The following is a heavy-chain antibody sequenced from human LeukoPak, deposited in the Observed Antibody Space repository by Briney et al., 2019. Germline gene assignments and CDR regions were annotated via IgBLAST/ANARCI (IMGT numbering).Heavy chain of an antibody. D-gene: IGHD2-2*03. V-gene: IGHV4-38-2*01. Sequence: SETLSLTCGVSGYSISRGYYWGWIRHPPGKGLEWIGTIYHIGSTYYNPSLESRVTISVDTSKNEFSLNLNPVTAADTAVYYCARAGWIITSGIDYWGQGALVTVSS. CDR1: GYSISRGYY. CDR2: IYHIGST. J-gene: IGHJ4*02. CDR3: ARAGWIITSGIDY.